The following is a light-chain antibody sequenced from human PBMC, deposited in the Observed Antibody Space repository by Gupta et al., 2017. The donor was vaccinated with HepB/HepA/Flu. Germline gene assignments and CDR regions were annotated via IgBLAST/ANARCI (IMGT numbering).Light chain of an antibody. CDR3: SSFTTASTWV. V-gene: IGLV2-14*03. CDR2: DVS. Sequence: QSALTQPASVSGSPGQSITISCTGTSSDVGGYNRVSWYQQHPGNAPKLLSYDVSERPSGVSNRVSGSKSGNTASLTISGRQGEDEADYDCSSFTTASTWVFGGGTKVTV. CDR1: SSDVGGYNR. J-gene: IGLJ3*02.